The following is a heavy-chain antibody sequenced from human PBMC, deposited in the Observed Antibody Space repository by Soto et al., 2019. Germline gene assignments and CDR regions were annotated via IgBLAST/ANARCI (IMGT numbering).Heavy chain of an antibody. V-gene: IGHV4-39*01. J-gene: IGHJ6*02. CDR3: ARHDDYYGMDV. CDR1: GGSISSSYY. Sequence: PSETLSLTCTVSGGSISSSYYWGWIRQPPGKGLEWIGSIYYSGSTYYNPSLKSRVTISVDTSKNQFSLKLSSVTAADTAVYYCARHDDYYGMDVWGQGTTVTVSS. CDR2: IYYSGST.